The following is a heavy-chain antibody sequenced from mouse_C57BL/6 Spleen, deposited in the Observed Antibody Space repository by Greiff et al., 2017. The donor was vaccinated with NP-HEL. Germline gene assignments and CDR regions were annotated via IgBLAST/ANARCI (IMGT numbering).Heavy chain of an antibody. CDR2: IRNKANGYTT. V-gene: IGHV7-3*01. J-gene: IGHJ4*01. CDR3: ARSPYDYDSYYYAMDY. CDR1: GFTFTDYY. Sequence: EVHLVESGGGLVQPGGSLSLSCAASGFTFTDYYMSWVRQPPGKALEWLGFIRNKANGYTTEYSASVKGRFTISRDNSQSILYLQMNALRAEDSATYYCARSPYDYDSYYYAMDYWGQGTSVTVSS. D-gene: IGHD2-4*01.